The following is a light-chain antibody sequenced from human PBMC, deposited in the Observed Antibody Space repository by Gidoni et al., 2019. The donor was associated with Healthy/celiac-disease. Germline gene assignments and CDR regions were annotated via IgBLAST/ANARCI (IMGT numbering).Light chain of an antibody. CDR2: GAS. Sequence: EIVMTQSPATLSVSPGERATLSCRASQRVSSNLAWYQQQPGQSPRLLIYGASTRATGIQSRFSGSGSGTEFTLTISSLQSEDFAVYYCQQYNNWPPGTFGQGTKLEIK. V-gene: IGKV3-15*01. J-gene: IGKJ2*02. CDR3: QQYNNWPPGT. CDR1: QRVSSN.